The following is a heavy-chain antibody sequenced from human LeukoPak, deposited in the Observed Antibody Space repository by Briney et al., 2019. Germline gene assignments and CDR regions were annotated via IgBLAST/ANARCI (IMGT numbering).Heavy chain of an antibody. CDR3: ARRHGRCSDGSCYYPDY. CDR2: MNPNSGNT. V-gene: IGHV1-8*01. CDR1: GYTFTSYD. D-gene: IGHD2-15*01. J-gene: IGHJ4*02. Sequence: ASVKASCKASGYTFTSYDINWVRQATGQGLEWMGWMNPNSGNTGYAQKFQGRVTMTRNSSITTAYMELSSLRSEDTAVYYCARRHGRCSDGSCYYPDYWGQGTLVTVSS.